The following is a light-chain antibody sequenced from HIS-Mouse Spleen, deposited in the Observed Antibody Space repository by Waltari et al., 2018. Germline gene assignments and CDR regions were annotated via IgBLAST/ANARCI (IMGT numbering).Light chain of an antibody. Sequence: SYELTQPPSVSVSPGQTARLTCSGDAFPKKYAYWYQKKSGQAPVLVIYEDSKRPSGIPERFSGSSSGTMATLTISGAQVEDEADYYCYSTDSSGNHRVFGGGTKLTVL. CDR2: EDS. CDR1: AFPKKY. V-gene: IGLV3-10*01. CDR3: YSTDSSGNHRV. J-gene: IGLJ2*01.